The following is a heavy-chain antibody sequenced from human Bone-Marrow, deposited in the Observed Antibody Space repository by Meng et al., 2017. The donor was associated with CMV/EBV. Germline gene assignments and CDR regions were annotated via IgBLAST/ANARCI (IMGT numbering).Heavy chain of an antibody. Sequence: GESLKISCAASRFTFSDYFMTWIRQAPGKGLEWISYISGSGNTIYYADSVKGRFTISRDNAKNSLHLQMNSLRAEDTAVYYCAKLIVVVPAAILEDYYYGMDVWGQGTTVTVSS. CDR3: AKLIVVVPAAILEDYYYGMDV. J-gene: IGHJ6*02. V-gene: IGHV3-11*04. CDR1: RFTFSDYF. CDR2: ISGSGNTI. D-gene: IGHD2-2*02.